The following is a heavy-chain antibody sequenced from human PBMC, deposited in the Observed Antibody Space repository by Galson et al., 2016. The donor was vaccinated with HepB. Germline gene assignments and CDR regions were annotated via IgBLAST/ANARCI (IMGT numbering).Heavy chain of an antibody. CDR2: ISPSSDSR. CDR1: GFTFSDYY. CDR3: ARDYSADPTADFDF. Sequence: SLRLSCAASGFTFSDYYMNWIRQAPGKGLEWLSYISPSSDSRIYADSVRGRFIISRDDAESSVYLQMNSLSAEDTAVYYCARDYSADPTADFDFWGQGTLVTVSS. D-gene: IGHD7-27*01. J-gene: IGHJ4*02. V-gene: IGHV3-11*05.